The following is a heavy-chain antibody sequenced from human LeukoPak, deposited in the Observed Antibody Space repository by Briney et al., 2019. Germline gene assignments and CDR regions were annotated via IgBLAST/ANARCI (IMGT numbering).Heavy chain of an antibody. J-gene: IGHJ4*02. CDR2: IYYSGST. CDR1: GGSISSYY. CDR3: AREGYYDSSGYNVPSFDY. V-gene: IGHV4-59*12. D-gene: IGHD3-22*01. Sequence: SETLSLTCTVSGGSISSYYWSWIRQPPGKGLEWIGYIYYSGSTNYNPPLKSRVTISVDTSKNQFSLKLSSVTAADTAVYYCAREGYYDSSGYNVPSFDYWGQGTLVTVSS.